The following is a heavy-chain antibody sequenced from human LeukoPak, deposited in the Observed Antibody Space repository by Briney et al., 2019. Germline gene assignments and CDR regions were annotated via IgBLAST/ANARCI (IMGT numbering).Heavy chain of an antibody. D-gene: IGHD2-21*02. Sequence: QSGGSLRLSCAASRFTFSSYGMHWVRQAPGKGLEWVAVIWYDGSNKYYADSVKGRFTISRDNSKNTLYLQMNSLRAEDTAVYYCAKDALAYCGGDCYWGFDYWGQGTLVTVSS. CDR2: IWYDGSNK. J-gene: IGHJ4*02. V-gene: IGHV3-33*06. CDR1: RFTFSSYG. CDR3: AKDALAYCGGDCYWGFDY.